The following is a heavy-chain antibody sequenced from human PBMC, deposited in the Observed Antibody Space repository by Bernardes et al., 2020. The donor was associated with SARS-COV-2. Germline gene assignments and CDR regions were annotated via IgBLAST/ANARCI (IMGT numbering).Heavy chain of an antibody. CDR2: IDSDGSNP. J-gene: IGHJ6*02. CDR3: ARDYYGVDV. V-gene: IGHV3-74*01. Sequence: VGALSLSCAASGFTFRSVWMHWVRQAPGPGLVWVSRIDSDGSNPDYADSVKGRFTISRDNAKNTLYLQMNSLRAEDTAVYFCARDYYGVDVWGQGTTVTGSS. CDR1: GFTFRSVW.